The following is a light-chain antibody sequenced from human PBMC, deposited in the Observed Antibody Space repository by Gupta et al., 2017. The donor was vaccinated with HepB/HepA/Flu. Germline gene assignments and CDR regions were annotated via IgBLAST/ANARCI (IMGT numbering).Light chain of an antibody. CDR1: QGISSS. CDR2: RAC. V-gene: IGKV1-39*01. J-gene: IGKJ2*01. CDR3: RQPDGTPYT. Sequence: DIQMTPSPSSLSASVGDSVTITCRASQGISSSLSGYQQKPGTAPKLLIYRACSLQSGGPSRFSGSGSGTDFSLTITSLLPEESATVFCRQPDGTPYTFGQGSQLEIK.